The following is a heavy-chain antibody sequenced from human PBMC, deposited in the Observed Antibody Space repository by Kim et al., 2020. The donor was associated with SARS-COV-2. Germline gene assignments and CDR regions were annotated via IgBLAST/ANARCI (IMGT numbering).Heavy chain of an antibody. Sequence: SETLSLTCAVYGGSFSGYYWSWIRQPPGKGLEWIGEINHSGSTNYNPSLKSRVTISVDTSKNQFSLKLSSVTAADTAVYYCARGQYYSNYYWFDPWGQGTLVTVSS. D-gene: IGHD4-4*01. CDR2: INHSGST. V-gene: IGHV4-34*01. CDR1: GGSFSGYY. CDR3: ARGQYYSNYYWFDP. J-gene: IGHJ5*02.